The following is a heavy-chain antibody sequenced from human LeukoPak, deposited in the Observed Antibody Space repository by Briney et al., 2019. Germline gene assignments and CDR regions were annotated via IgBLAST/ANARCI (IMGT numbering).Heavy chain of an antibody. CDR2: IYTSGST. V-gene: IGHV4-61*02. CDR1: GGSISSGSYY. D-gene: IGHD3/OR15-3a*01. CDR3: AREWDWNFDY. Sequence: SQTLSLTCTVSGGSISSGSYYWSWIRQLAGKGLEWIGRIYTSGSTNYNPSLKSRVTISVDTSKNQFSLKLSSVTAADTAVYYCAREWDWNFDYWGQGTLVTVSS. J-gene: IGHJ4*02.